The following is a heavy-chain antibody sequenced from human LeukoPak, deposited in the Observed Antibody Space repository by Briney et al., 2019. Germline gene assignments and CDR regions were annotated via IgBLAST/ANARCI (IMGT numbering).Heavy chain of an antibody. CDR2: MNPNSGNT. V-gene: IGHV1-8*03. CDR1: GYTFTSYD. CDR3: ARARSLRHYYYYMDV. J-gene: IGHJ6*03. D-gene: IGHD5-12*01. Sequence: ASVKVSCKASGYTFTSYDINWVRQATGQGLEWMGWMNPNSGNTGYAQKFQGRVTITRNTSISTAYMELSSLRSEDTAVYYCARARSLRHYYYYMDVWGKGPRSPSP.